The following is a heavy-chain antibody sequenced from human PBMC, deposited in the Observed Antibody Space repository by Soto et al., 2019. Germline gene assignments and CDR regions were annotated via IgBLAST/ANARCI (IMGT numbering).Heavy chain of an antibody. D-gene: IGHD1-20*01. CDR1: GYSFTGYS. V-gene: IGHV1-2*02. CDR3: AREVSYPGNFITGKLFDY. J-gene: IGHJ4*02. CDR2: INPKSGGT. Sequence: GASVKVSCKTSGYSFTGYSVHWVRQAPGHGPEWIGWINPKSGGTKYAQKFQGRVTMTRDTSISTVFMELSRVTSDDTAVYYCAREVSYPGNFITGKLFDYWGQGSLVTVSS.